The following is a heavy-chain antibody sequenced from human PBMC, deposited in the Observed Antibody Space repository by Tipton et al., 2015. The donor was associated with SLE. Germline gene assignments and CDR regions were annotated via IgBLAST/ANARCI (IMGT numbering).Heavy chain of an antibody. Sequence: LRLSCAASGFSFSSHAMSWVRQAPGKGLEWIGHTYHSGSTDYNPSLKSRVTISVDKSKSQFSLNLHSVTASDTALYFCARRTSPWGYFDYWGQGALVTVSS. CDR3: ARRTSPWGYFDY. CDR1: GFSFSSHAM. V-gene: IGHV4-59*08. J-gene: IGHJ4*02. CDR2: TYHSGST. D-gene: IGHD7-27*01.